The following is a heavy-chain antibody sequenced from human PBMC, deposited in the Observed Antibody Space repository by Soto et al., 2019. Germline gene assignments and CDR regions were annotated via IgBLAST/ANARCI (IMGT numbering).Heavy chain of an antibody. CDR3: ARDYSNYVDYYYGMDV. CDR2: ISYDGSNK. CDR1: GFTFSSYG. V-gene: IGHV3-30*19. J-gene: IGHJ6*02. D-gene: IGHD4-4*01. Sequence: PGGSLRLSCAASGFTFSSYGMHWVRQAPGKGLEWVAVISYDGSNKYYADSVKGRFTISRDNSKNTLYLQMNSLRAEDTAVYYCARDYSNYVDYYYGMDVWGQGTTVTVSS.